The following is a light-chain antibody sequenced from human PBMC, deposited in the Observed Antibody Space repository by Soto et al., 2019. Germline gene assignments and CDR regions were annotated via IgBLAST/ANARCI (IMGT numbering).Light chain of an antibody. Sequence: DIQMTQSPSSLSASVGDRVTITCRASQSISSYLNWYQQKPGKAPKLLIYAASSLQSGVPSRFSGSGSGTDFTLTISSLQPEDFATYYCQQSDGIPITLGQGTRLEIK. CDR2: AAS. J-gene: IGKJ5*01. CDR3: QQSDGIPIT. CDR1: QSISSY. V-gene: IGKV1-39*01.